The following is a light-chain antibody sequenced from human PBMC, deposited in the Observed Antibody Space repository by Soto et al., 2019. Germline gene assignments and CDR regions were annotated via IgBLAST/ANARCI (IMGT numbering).Light chain of an antibody. CDR1: PDISNY. V-gene: IGKV1-33*01. CDR3: EQYDNLPLT. J-gene: IGKJ4*01. CDR2: DAS. Sequence: DIQMTQSPSSLSASVGDRVTITCKASPDISNYLNWYQQKPGKDPKLLIYDASNLETGGPSRFSGSGSGTDFTFTISSLQPEDMATYYCEQYDNLPLTFGGGTKVEIK.